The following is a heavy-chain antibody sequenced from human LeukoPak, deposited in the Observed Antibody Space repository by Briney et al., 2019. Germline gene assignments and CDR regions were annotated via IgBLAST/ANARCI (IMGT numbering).Heavy chain of an antibody. Sequence: GESLKISCKGSGYIFTNSWIAWVRQMPEKGLECMGIIYPGDSDTRYSPSFQGQVTISADKSISTAYPQWSSLKASDTAMYYCARQGYSDYGMDVWGQGTTVTVSS. CDR3: ARQGYSDYGMDV. CDR1: GYIFTNSW. V-gene: IGHV5-51*01. D-gene: IGHD1-1*01. J-gene: IGHJ6*02. CDR2: IYPGDSDT.